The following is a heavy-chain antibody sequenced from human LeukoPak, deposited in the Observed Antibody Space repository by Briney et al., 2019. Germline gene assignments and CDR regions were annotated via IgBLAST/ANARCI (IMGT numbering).Heavy chain of an antibody. V-gene: IGHV3-30*19. CDR3: ARDSPPFAYAPAYYYYYMDV. Sequence: QSGGSLRLSCAASGFTFSSSGMHWVRQAPGKGLEWVAVITYDGSNKYYADSVKGRFTISRDNSKNTLYLQMNSLRAEDTAVYYCARDSPPFAYAPAYYYYYMDVWGKGTTVTVSS. D-gene: IGHD2-8*01. J-gene: IGHJ6*03. CDR1: GFTFSSSG. CDR2: ITYDGSNK.